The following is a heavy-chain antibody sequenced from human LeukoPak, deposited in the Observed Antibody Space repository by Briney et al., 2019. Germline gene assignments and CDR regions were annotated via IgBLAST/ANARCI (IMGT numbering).Heavy chain of an antibody. CDR1: GYTFTSYD. J-gene: IGHJ3*02. CDR3: ARRQYQLGNAFDI. CDR2: MNPNSGET. D-gene: IGHD2-2*01. V-gene: IGHV1-8*03. Sequence: ASVKVSCKASGYTFTSYDINWVRQATGQGLEWMGWMNPNSGETGYAQKFQGRVTITRNTSISTAYMELSSLRSEDTAVYYCARRQYQLGNAFDIWGQGTMVTVSS.